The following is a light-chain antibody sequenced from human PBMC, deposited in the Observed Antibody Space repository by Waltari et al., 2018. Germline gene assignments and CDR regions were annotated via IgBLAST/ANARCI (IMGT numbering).Light chain of an antibody. CDR1: QRFSKY. CDR2: HAS. J-gene: IGKJ1*01. Sequence: SCRASQRFSKYLAWYQQKPGQAPRLLIYHASSRATGIPDRFSGSGFGTDFSLTISRLEPEDFAVYYCQKYDSLPATFGQGTKVEIK. V-gene: IGKV3-20*01. CDR3: QKYDSLPAT.